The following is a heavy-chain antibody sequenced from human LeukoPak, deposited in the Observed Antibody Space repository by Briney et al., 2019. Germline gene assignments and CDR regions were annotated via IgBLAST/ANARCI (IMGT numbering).Heavy chain of an antibody. CDR2: ISYDGSNK. D-gene: IGHD3-22*01. V-gene: IGHV3-30-3*01. CDR1: GFTFSSYA. CDR3: AREVDSDYYDSSGLYYFDY. J-gene: IGHJ4*02. Sequence: GRSLRLSCAASGFTFSSYAMHWVRQAPGKGLEWVAVISYDGSNKYYADSVKGRFTISRDNAKNSLYLQMNSLRAEDTAVYYCAREVDSDYYDSSGLYYFDYWGQGTLVTVSS.